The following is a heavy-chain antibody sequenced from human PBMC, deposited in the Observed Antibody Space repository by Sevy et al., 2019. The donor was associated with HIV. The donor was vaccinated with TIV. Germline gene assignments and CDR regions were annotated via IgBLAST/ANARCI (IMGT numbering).Heavy chain of an antibody. CDR3: ARGRGVFGAVAINWFDP. Sequence: GGSLRLSCAASVFTVSSSYKTWVRQPPGKGLEWVSVIYSGGSTYYADSVKGRFTISRDNSKNTLYLQMNNLRADDTAVYYCARGRGVFGAVAINWFDPWGQGALVTVSS. D-gene: IGHD3-3*01. CDR2: IYSGGST. J-gene: IGHJ5*02. CDR1: VFTVSSSY. V-gene: IGHV3-53*01.